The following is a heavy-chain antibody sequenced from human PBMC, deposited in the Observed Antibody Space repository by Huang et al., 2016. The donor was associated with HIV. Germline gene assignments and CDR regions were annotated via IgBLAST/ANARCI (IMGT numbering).Heavy chain of an antibody. J-gene: IGHJ4*02. D-gene: IGHD3-22*01. CDR3: ARTEMEYYYGSSGYYPDY. Sequence: EVQLVESGGALVQPGGSLKLSCVVSGFDFSKYSMKWGRKAPGKGVEWVSYISGTSSNIYYADSVKGRFTISRDKAKNSVFLQMRSLRAEDTALYYCARTEMEYYYGSSGYYPDYWGQGTQVTVSS. V-gene: IGHV3-48*01. CDR1: GFDFSKYS. CDR2: ISGTSSNI.